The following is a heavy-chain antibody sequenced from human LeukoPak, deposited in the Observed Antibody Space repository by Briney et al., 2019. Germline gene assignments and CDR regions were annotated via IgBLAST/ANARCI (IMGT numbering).Heavy chain of an antibody. J-gene: IGHJ4*02. CDR2: IKSKTDGGTT. Sequence: KSGRSLTLSCAASGFTFSSYAMHWVRQPPGKGLEWVGRIKSKTDGGTTDYVATVKGRFSISRDDAKNTLYLQMNSLKTEDTAVYYCTKATPDSTGWIDYWGQGNLVTVSS. D-gene: IGHD6-19*01. CDR3: TKATPDSTGWIDY. CDR1: GFTFSSYA. V-gene: IGHV3-15*01.